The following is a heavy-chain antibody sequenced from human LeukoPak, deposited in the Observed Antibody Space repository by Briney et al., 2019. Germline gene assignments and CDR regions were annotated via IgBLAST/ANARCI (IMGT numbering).Heavy chain of an antibody. CDR3: AKEDDFWSGYPTTHFDY. CDR2: FSGSGGST. V-gene: IGHV3-23*01. Sequence: GGSLRLSCAASGFTFSSYAMSWVRQAPGKGLEWVSAFSGSGGSTYYADSVKGRFTISRDSSKNTLYLQMNSLRAEDTAVYYCAKEDDFWSGYPTTHFDYWGQGTLVTVSS. J-gene: IGHJ4*02. CDR1: GFTFSSYA. D-gene: IGHD3-3*01.